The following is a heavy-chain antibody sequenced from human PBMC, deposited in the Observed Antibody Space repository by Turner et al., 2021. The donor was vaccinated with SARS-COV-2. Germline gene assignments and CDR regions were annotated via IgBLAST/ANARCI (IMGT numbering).Heavy chain of an antibody. J-gene: IGHJ4*02. CDR2: IYPGGNT. CDR3: ARGGLVTAPMHRLDY. CDR1: GFIVSSNY. V-gene: IGHV3-53*01. D-gene: IGHD2-21*01. Sequence: EVQLVESGGGLIQPGGSLRLSFAASGFIVSSNYMTWVRQAPGKGLEWVSIIYPGGNTYYADSLKGRFTISRDNSKNTVYLQTNSLRTEDTAVYYCARGGLVTAPMHRLDYWGQGTLVTVSS.